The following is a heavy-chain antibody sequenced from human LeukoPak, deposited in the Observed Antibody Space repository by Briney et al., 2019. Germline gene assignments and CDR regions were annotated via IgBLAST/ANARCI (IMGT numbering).Heavy chain of an antibody. CDR2: INWNGGST. CDR1: GFTFDDYG. CDR3: ARDLPRIAVAGTGDY. D-gene: IGHD6-19*01. J-gene: IGHJ4*02. V-gene: IGHV3-20*04. Sequence: PGGSLRLSCAASGFTFDDYGMSWVRQAPGKGLEWVSGINWNGGSTGYADSVKGRFTISRDNAKNSLYLQMNSLRAEDTALYYCARDLPRIAVAGTGDYWGQGTLVTVSS.